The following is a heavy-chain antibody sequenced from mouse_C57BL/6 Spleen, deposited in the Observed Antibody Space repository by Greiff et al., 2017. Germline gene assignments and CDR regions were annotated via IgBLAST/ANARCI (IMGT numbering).Heavy chain of an antibody. CDR3: ARVQGAMDY. V-gene: IGHV6-6*01. D-gene: IGHD3-2*02. Sequence: EVHLVESGGGLVQPGGSMKLSCAASGFTFSDSWMDWVRQSPEKGLEWVAEIRNKANNHATYYAGSVKGRFTISRDDSKSRVYLQMISLRAEDTGIYYCARVQGAMDYWGQGTSVTVSS. CDR2: IRNKANNHAT. CDR1: GFTFSDSW. J-gene: IGHJ4*01.